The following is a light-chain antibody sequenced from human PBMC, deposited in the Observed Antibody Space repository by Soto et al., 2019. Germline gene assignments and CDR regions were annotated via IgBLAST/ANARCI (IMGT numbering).Light chain of an antibody. CDR3: SSYTSSTTLHVV. J-gene: IGLJ2*01. V-gene: IGLV2-14*01. CDR1: SRDVGGYNY. CDR2: EVD. Sequence: QSVLTQPASVSGSPGQSITISCTGTSRDVGGYNYVSWYQQHPGKAPKLIIYEVDNRPSGVSNRFSGSKSGNTAFLIISGLQAEDEADYYCSSYTSSTTLHVVFGGGTKLTVL.